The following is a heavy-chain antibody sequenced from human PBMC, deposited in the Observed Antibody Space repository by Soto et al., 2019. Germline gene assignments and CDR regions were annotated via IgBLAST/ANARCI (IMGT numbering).Heavy chain of an antibody. CDR1: GFTFSSYC. CDR3: AKEKYYGSGCDGSFDY. D-gene: IGHD6-19*01. J-gene: IGHJ4*02. Sequence: QVQLVESGGGVVQPGRSLRLSCAASGFTFSSYCMHWVRQAPGKGLEWVAVISYDGSNKYYADSVKGRFTISRDNSKNTLYLQMNSLSAEDTAVYYCAKEKYYGSGCDGSFDYWGQGTLVTVAS. CDR2: ISYDGSNK. V-gene: IGHV3-30*18.